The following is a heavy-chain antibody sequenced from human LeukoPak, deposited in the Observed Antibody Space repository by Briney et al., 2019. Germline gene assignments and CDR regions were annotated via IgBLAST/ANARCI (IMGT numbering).Heavy chain of an antibody. Sequence: SETLSLTCTVSGGSISSHYWSWIRQAPGEGLDWIGYIYYSGSANYNPSLKSRVTISFDTSKNHFSLEMTSVTAADTAMYYCASRSSRNYFEYWGRGILVTVSS. V-gene: IGHV4-59*11. J-gene: IGHJ4*02. CDR2: IYYSGSA. CDR1: GGSISSHY. CDR3: ASRSSRNYFEY. D-gene: IGHD6-13*01.